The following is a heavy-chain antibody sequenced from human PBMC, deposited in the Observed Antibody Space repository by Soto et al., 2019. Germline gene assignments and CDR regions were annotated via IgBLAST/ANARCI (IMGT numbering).Heavy chain of an antibody. V-gene: IGHV1-69*06. D-gene: IGHD2-15*01. CDR1: GVAFSSYA. J-gene: IGHJ5*02. CDR2: IIPIFGTA. CDR3: ARSLGTVVAATNWFDP. Sequence: ASVKVSCKSSGVAFSSYAISWVRQAPGQGLEWMGGIIPIFGTANYAQKFQGRVTITADKSTSTAYMELSSLRSEDTAVYYCARSLGTVVAATNWFDPWGQGTLVTVSS.